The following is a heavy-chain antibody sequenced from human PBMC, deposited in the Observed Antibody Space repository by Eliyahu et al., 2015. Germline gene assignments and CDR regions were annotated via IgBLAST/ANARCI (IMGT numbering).Heavy chain of an antibody. J-gene: IGHJ4*02. D-gene: IGHD3-3*01. CDR3: AKYQSADYWSGYPFDF. V-gene: IGHV1-2*02. Sequence: QVQLVQSGXEVKKPGASVKVSCQASGYTFTDYYLHWVRQAPGQGLEWMGWINPRFGDPDYAQNFKARVTLTSDTSTNTAYMELTGLRSDDTAVYYCAKYQSADYWSGYPFDFWGQGTLVTVSS. CDR1: GYTFTDYY. CDR2: INPRFGDP.